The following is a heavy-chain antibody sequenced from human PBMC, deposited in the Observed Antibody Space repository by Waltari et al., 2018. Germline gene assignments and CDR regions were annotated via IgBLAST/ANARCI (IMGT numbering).Heavy chain of an antibody. Sequence: EVQLVESGGGLVQPGGSLRLSCAASGFTFSSYWMSWVRQAPGKGLAWVANIKQDGSEKYYVDSVKGRFTISRDNAKNSLYLQMNSLRAEDTAVYYCARVFGYYYDSSGYYSPDAFDIWGQGTMVTVSS. CDR2: IKQDGSEK. CDR1: GFTFSSYW. CDR3: ARVFGYYYDSSGYYSPDAFDI. V-gene: IGHV3-7*03. J-gene: IGHJ3*02. D-gene: IGHD3-22*01.